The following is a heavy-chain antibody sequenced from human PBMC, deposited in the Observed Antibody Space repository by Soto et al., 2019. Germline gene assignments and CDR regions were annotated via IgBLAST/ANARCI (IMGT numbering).Heavy chain of an antibody. V-gene: IGHV1-69*02. D-gene: IGHD6-19*01. CDR1: GGTFSSYT. Sequence: QVQLVQSGAEVKKPGSSVKVSCKASGGTFSSYTISWVRQAPGQGLEWMGRIIPILGIANYAQKFQGRVTITADKSTSTAYMELSSLRSEDTAVYYCARVSPSIAVAGLFDYLGQGTLVTVSS. CDR3: ARVSPSIAVAGLFDY. CDR2: IIPILGIA. J-gene: IGHJ4*02.